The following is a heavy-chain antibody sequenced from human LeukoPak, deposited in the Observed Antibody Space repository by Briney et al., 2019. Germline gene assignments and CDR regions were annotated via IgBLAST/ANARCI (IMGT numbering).Heavy chain of an antibody. CDR2: IYYSGST. Sequence: PSETLSLTCTVSGGSISSSSYYWGWIRQPPGKGREWIGSIYYSGSTYYNPSLKSRVTISVDTSKNQFSLKLSSVTAADTAVYYCARSSGSLLFDYWGQGTLVTVSS. V-gene: IGHV4-39*01. D-gene: IGHD5-12*01. CDR3: ARSSGSLLFDY. J-gene: IGHJ4*02. CDR1: GGSISSSSYY.